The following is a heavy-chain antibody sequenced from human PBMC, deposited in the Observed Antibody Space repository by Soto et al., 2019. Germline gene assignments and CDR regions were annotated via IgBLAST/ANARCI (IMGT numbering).Heavy chain of an antibody. D-gene: IGHD6-6*01. CDR1: GGSISSYY. V-gene: IGHV4-59*08. CDR3: ARLYGSSSANFDY. J-gene: IGHJ4*02. CDR2: IYYSGST. Sequence: SETLSLTCTVSGGSISSYYWSWIRQPPGKGLEWIGYIYYSGSTNYNPSLKSRVTISVDTSKNQFSLKLSSVTAADTAVYYCARLYGSSSANFDYWGQGTLVTVSS.